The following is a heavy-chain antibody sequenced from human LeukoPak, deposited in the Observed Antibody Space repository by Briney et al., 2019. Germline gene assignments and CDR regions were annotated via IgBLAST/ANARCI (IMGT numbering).Heavy chain of an antibody. J-gene: IGHJ4*02. CDR2: INSDGSTT. V-gene: IGHV3-74*01. CDR1: GFTFSNYW. CDR3: ARETFYGSGSPKLDS. D-gene: IGHD3-10*01. Sequence: GGSLRLSCAASGFTFSNYWMHWVRQAPGKGLVWVSRINSDGSTTSYADSVKGRFTISRDNAKNTLYLQMNSLRAEDTAVYYCARETFYGSGSPKLDSWGQGTLVTVSS.